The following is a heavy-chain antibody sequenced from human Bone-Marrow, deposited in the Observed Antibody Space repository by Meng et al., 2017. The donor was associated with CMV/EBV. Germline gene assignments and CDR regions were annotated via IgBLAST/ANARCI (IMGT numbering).Heavy chain of an antibody. J-gene: IGHJ2*01. CDR3: ARGTAGSGYYRVDWYFDL. D-gene: IGHD3-22*01. CDR1: GGSFSDYY. Sequence: GSLRLSCGVYGGSFSDYYWSWIRQPPGKGLEWIGEINHSGSTNYNPSLKSRVTISVDTSKNQFSLRLSSVTVADTDVYYCARGTAGSGYYRVDWYFDLWGRGTLVTVSS. CDR2: INHSGST. V-gene: IGHV4-34*01.